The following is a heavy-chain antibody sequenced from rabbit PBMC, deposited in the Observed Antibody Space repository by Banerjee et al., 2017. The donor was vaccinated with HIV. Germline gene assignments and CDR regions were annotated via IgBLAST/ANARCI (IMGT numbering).Heavy chain of an antibody. V-gene: IGHV1S64*01. Sequence: ASWAKGRFTISSDSAQNTVDLQMNSLTAADTATYFCARNDYGDYAYYFNLWGPGTLVTVS. J-gene: IGHJ4*01. CDR3: ARNDYGDYAYYFNL. D-gene: IGHD2-1*01.